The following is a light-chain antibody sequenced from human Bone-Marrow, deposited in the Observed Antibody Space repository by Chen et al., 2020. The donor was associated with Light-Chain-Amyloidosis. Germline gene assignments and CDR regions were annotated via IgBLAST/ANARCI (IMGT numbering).Light chain of an antibody. Sequence: DVLTQPSSVSVAPGQTATIARGGNNIGSTSVHWYQQTPGQAPLLVVYDDSDRPSGIPERLSGSNSGNTATLTISRVEAGDEADYYCQVWDRSSDRPVFGGGTKLTVL. CDR1: NIGSTS. CDR2: DDS. V-gene: IGLV3-21*02. CDR3: QVWDRSSDRPV. J-gene: IGLJ3*02.